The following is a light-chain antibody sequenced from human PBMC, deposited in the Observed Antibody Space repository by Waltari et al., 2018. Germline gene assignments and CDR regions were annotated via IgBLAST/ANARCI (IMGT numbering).Light chain of an antibody. CDR1: QSISDW. CDR3: QQSYSYWT. J-gene: IGKJ1*01. V-gene: IGKV1-5*03. CDR2: KAS. Sequence: DIQMTQSPSTLSASVGDRVTIICRASQSISDWLAWYQQKPGKAPKLLIYKASSLEGGVPSRFSGSGSGTEFTLTISSLQPDDFATYYCQQSYSYWTFGQGTKVEIK.